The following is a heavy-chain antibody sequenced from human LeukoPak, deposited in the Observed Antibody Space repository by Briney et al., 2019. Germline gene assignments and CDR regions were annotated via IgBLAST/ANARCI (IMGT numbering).Heavy chain of an antibody. D-gene: IGHD1-26*01. Sequence: PSETLSLTCTVSGGSVSSGSYYWSWIRQPPGKGLEWIGYIYYSGSTNYNPSLKSRVTILVDTSKNQFSLKLSSVTAADTAVYYCASFSGSYFADYWGQGTLVTVSS. CDR3: ASFSGSYFADY. CDR2: IYYSGST. CDR1: GGSVSSGSYY. V-gene: IGHV4-61*01. J-gene: IGHJ4*02.